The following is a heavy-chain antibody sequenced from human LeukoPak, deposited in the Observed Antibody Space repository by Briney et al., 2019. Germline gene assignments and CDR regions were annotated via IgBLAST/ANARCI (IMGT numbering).Heavy chain of an antibody. Sequence: PGGSLRLSCAASGFTVSSNYMSWVRQTPGKGLEWVSYISSSGSTIYYADSVKGRFTISRDNAKNSLYLQMNSLRAEDTALYYCATKGTSWLRNDFWGQGTLVTVSS. CDR2: ISSSGSTI. J-gene: IGHJ4*02. CDR1: GFTVSSNY. CDR3: ATKGTSWLRNDF. D-gene: IGHD5-12*01. V-gene: IGHV3-11*04.